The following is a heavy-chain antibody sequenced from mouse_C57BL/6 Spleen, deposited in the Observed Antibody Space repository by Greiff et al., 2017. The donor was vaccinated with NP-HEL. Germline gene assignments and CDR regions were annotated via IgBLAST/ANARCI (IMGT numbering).Heavy chain of an antibody. J-gene: IGHJ4*01. D-gene: IGHD1-1*01. CDR3: ARVDYGTLYAMDY. CDR2: ISYDGSN. V-gene: IGHV3-6*01. CDR1: GYSITSGYY. Sequence: VQLKQSGPGLVKPSQSLSLTCSVTGYSITSGYYWNWIRQFPGNKLEWMGYISYDGSNNYNPSLKNRISITRDTSKNQFFLKLNSVTTEDTATYYCARVDYGTLYAMDYWGQGASVTVSS.